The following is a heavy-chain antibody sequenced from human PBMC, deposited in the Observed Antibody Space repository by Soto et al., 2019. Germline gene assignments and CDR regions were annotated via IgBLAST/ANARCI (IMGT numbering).Heavy chain of an antibody. Sequence: QVQLVQSGAEVKKPGASVKVSCKASGYTFSGSVMHWVRQAPGQGLEWMGWINADNGNTKYSQKFQGRVTMTWDTSASTAYMALSSLRSEDTAIYYCASEIDATTATSLDYWGQGTLFTVSS. CDR2: INADNGNT. CDR1: GYTFSGSV. D-gene: IGHD4-17*01. J-gene: IGHJ4*02. CDR3: ASEIDATTATSLDY. V-gene: IGHV1-3*01.